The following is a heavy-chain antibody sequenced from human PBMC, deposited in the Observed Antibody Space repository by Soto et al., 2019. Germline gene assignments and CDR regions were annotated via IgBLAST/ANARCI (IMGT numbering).Heavy chain of an antibody. CDR3: ARDPYSGSFGAFDL. V-gene: IGHV3-7*01. J-gene: IGHJ3*01. CDR2: INGDGASK. D-gene: IGHD3-10*01. Sequence: DVQLVESGGGLVQPGGCLRLSCAASGFTFSSYWMTWVRQTPGKGLEWVANINGDGASKIYVDSVKGRFTISRDNAKSSVHLHLDSLRDEDSGVYFCARDPYSGSFGAFDLWGQGTVVTVSS. CDR1: GFTFSSYW.